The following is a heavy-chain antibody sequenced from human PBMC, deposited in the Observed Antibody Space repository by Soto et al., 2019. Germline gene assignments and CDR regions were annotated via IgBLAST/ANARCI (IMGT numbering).Heavy chain of an antibody. CDR1: GGSISSYY. Sequence: SETLSLTCTVSGGSISSYYWSWIRQPPGKGLEWIGYIYYSGSTNYNSSLKSRVTISVDTSKNQFSLKLSSVTAADTAVYYCARDEYCSGGSCYSRGAFDIWGQGTMVTVSS. D-gene: IGHD2-15*01. J-gene: IGHJ3*02. CDR2: IYYSGST. V-gene: IGHV4-59*01. CDR3: ARDEYCSGGSCYSRGAFDI.